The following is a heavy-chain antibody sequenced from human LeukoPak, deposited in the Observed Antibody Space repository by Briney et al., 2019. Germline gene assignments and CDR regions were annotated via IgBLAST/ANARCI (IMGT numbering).Heavy chain of an antibody. J-gene: IGHJ4*02. V-gene: IGHV3-21*01. D-gene: IGHD3-10*01. CDR3: ARDHAVGTMLRRSDH. CDR1: GFNFNSYT. Sequence: PGGSLRLSCAASGFNFNSYTMNWVRQAPGKGLEFVSSISSSGLHIYYADSLRGRFTISRDNAKSSLYLQMNSLRADDTAVYFCARDHAVGTMLRRSDHWGQGTLVTVSS. CDR2: ISSSGLHI.